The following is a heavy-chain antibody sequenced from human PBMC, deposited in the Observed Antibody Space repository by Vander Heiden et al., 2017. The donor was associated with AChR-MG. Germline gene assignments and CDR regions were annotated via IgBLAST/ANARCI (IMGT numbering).Heavy chain of an antibody. Sequence: EVQLVESGGGLVQPGRSLRLSCAASGLTFDDYAMHWVRQAPGKGLEWVSGISWNSGSIGYADSVKGRFTITRDNAKNSLYLQMNSLRAEDTALYYCATTSYLSTLYFDLWGRGTLVTVSS. D-gene: IGHD2-2*01. J-gene: IGHJ2*01. CDR2: ISWNSGSI. CDR1: GLTFDDYA. V-gene: IGHV3-9*01. CDR3: ATTSYLSTLYFDL.